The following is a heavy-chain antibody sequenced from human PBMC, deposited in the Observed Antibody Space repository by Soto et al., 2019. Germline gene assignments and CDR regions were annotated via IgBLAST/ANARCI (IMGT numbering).Heavy chain of an antibody. V-gene: IGHV3-21*01. CDR3: ARDRGIAAAGPYYYYGMDV. CDR2: ISSSSSYI. CDR1: GFTFSSYS. D-gene: IGHD6-13*01. Sequence: VQLVESGGGLVKPGGSLRLSCAASGFTFSSYSMNWVRQAPGKGLEWVSSISSSSSYIYYADSVKGRFTISRDNAKNSLYLQMNSLRAEDTAVYHCARDRGIAAAGPYYYYGMDVWGQGTTVTVSS. J-gene: IGHJ6*02.